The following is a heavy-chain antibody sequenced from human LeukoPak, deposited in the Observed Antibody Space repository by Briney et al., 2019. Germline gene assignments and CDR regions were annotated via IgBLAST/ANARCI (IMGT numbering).Heavy chain of an antibody. D-gene: IGHD2-2*01. CDR3: ARSQISTPDYFDY. J-gene: IGHJ4*02. CDR1: GGSISSSSYY. V-gene: IGHV4-39*07. CDR2: IYYSGST. Sequence: PSETLSLTCTVSGGSISSSSYYWGWIRQPPGKGLEWTGSIYYSGSTYYNPSLKSRVTISVDTSKNQFSPKLSSVAAADTGVYYCARSQISTPDYFDYWGQGTLVTVSS.